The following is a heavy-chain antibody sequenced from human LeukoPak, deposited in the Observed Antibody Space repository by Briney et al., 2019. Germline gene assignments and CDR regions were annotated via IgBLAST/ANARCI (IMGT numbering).Heavy chain of an antibody. CDR1: GFTFSSYA. J-gene: IGHJ4*02. D-gene: IGHD3-22*01. CDR3: AKDSRGGHYYDSSGIFDY. CDR2: ISGSGGST. V-gene: IGHV3-23*01. Sequence: GGSLRLSCAASGFTFSSYAMSWVRQAPGKGLEWVSAISGSGGSTYYADSVKGRFTISRDNSKNTLYLQMNSLRAEDTAVYYCAKDSRGGHYYDSSGIFDYWGQGTLVTVSS.